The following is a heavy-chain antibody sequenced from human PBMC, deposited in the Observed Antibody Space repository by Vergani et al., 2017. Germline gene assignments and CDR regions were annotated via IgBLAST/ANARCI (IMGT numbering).Heavy chain of an antibody. CDR2: ISSGGGDI. CDR1: GFTFDTYT. J-gene: IGHJ1*01. Sequence: EVQLLESGGGLVQPGGSRRLSCAGAGFTFDTYTMAYVRQAPGKGLERVATISSGGGDIFYADSVKGRFTISRDNSKNTLFLQMNSLKDEDTAVYYCTTAWGLYCLHGEYFQYWGRGTLVSVSS. D-gene: IGHD2-21*01. V-gene: IGHV3-23*01. CDR3: TTAWGLYCLHGEYFQY.